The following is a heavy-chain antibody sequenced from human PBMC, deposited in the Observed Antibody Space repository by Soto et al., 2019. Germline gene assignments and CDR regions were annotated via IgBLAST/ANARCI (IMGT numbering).Heavy chain of an antibody. Sequence: QVQLVQSGDEVKKPGASVKVSCKASGYIFVNYGIAWVRQAPGQGLEWMGWISPYTGNTHSATKVQGRITITTDTSTSTAYMDLGSLTSDDTAVYYCVMVDNYVTPTPQDVWGQGTTVTVSS. CDR1: GYIFVNYG. V-gene: IGHV1-18*01. J-gene: IGHJ6*02. CDR2: ISPYTGNT. D-gene: IGHD3-16*01. CDR3: VMVDNYVTPTPQDV.